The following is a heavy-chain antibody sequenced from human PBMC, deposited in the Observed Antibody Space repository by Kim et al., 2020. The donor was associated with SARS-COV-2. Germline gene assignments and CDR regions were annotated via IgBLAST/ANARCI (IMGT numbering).Heavy chain of an antibody. D-gene: IGHD1-7*01. CDR2: ISYDGSNK. CDR1: GFTFSSYA. CDR3: ARSHFARQELYYYYGMDV. V-gene: IGHV3-30*04. J-gene: IGHJ6*02. Sequence: GGSLRLSCAASGFTFSSYAMHWVRQAPGKGLEWVAVISYDGSNKYYADSVKGRFTISRDNSKNTLYLQMNSLRAEDTAVYYCARSHFARQELYYYYGMDVWGQGTTVTVSS.